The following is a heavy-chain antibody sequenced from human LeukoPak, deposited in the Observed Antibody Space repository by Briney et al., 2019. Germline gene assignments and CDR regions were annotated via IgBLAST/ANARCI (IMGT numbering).Heavy chain of an antibody. CDR2: IYTSGST. D-gene: IGHD6-13*01. CDR3: ARLYSSSWYGGIDY. CDR1: GGSISSYY. Sequence: PSETLSLTCTVSGGSISSYYWSWIRQPAGKGLEWIGRIYTSGSTNYNPSLKSRVTISVDTSKNQFSLKLSSVTAADTAVYYCARLYSSSWYGGIDYWGQGTLVTVSS. V-gene: IGHV4-4*07. J-gene: IGHJ4*02.